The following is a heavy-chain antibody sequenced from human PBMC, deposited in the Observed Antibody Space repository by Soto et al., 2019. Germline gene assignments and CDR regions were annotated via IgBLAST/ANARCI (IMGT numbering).Heavy chain of an antibody. CDR3: TTACYSGSYYPYYYYYGMDV. CDR2: IKSKTDGGTT. Sequence: GGSLRLSCAASGFTFSNAWMNWVRQAPGKGLEWVGRIKSKTDGGTTDYAAPVKGRFTISRDDSKNTLYLQMNSLKTEDTAVYYCTTACYSGSYYPYYYYYGMDVWGQGTTVTVSS. CDR1: GFTFSNAW. J-gene: IGHJ6*02. D-gene: IGHD1-26*01. V-gene: IGHV3-15*07.